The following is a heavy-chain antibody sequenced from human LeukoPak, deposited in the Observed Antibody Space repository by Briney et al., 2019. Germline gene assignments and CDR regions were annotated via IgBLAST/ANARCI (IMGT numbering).Heavy chain of an antibody. CDR3: ARHVAVAEAFDI. CDR2: ISHSGST. CDR1: GYSISSGYY. J-gene: IGHJ3*02. Sequence: PSETLSLTCTVSGYSISSGYYWGWIRQPPGKRLEWIGSISHSGSTYYNPSLKSRVTISVDTSKNQFSLKLSSVTAADTAVYYCARHVAVAEAFDIWGQGTMVTVSS. D-gene: IGHD6-19*01. V-gene: IGHV4-38-2*02.